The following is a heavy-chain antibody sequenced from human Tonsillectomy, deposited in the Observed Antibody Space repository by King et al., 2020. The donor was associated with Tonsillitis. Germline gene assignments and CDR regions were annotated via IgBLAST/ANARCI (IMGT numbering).Heavy chain of an antibody. Sequence: QLVQSGGGVVQPGRSLRLSCAASGFTFSSYGMHWVRQAPAKGLEWVAVISYDGSNKYYADSVKGRFTISRDNSKNTLYLQMNSLRAEDTAVYYCANRGGNGGFDYWGQGTLVTVSS. CDR1: GFTFSSYG. V-gene: IGHV3-30*18. CDR2: ISYDGSNK. CDR3: ANRGGNGGFDY. J-gene: IGHJ4*02. D-gene: IGHD4-23*01.